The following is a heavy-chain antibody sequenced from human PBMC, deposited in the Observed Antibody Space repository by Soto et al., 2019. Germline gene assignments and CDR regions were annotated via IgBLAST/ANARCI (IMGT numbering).Heavy chain of an antibody. CDR2: IYSGGST. J-gene: IGHJ3*02. Sequence: GGSLRLSCAASGFTVSSNYMSWVRQAPGKGLEWVSVIYSGGSTYYADSVKGRFTISRDNSKNTLYLQMNSLRAEDTAVYYCARESQWLVRARAFDIWGQGTMVTVSS. V-gene: IGHV3-66*01. CDR3: ARESQWLVRARAFDI. CDR1: GFTVSSNY. D-gene: IGHD6-19*01.